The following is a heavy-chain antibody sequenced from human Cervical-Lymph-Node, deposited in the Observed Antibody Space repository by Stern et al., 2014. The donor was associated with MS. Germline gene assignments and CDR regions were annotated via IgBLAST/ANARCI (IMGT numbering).Heavy chain of an antibody. Sequence: VQLVESGGGVVQPGGSLRLSCAASGFSFSNYAMHWVRQAPGKGLEWVAGISFDGIDKYHAASVKGRFTISRDNSKNTLYLQMNSLRTDDTAVYYCANTPRLNWNFAYFYYGMDVWGQGTTVIVSS. V-gene: IGHV3-30*04. CDR2: ISFDGIDK. J-gene: IGHJ6*02. CDR3: ANTPRLNWNFAYFYYGMDV. CDR1: GFSFSNYA. D-gene: IGHD1-1*01.